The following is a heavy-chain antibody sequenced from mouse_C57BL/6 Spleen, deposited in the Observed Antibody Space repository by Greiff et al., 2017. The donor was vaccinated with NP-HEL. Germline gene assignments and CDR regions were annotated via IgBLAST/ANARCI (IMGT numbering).Heavy chain of an antibody. V-gene: IGHV1-81*01. Sequence: VQLKESGAELARPGASVKLSCKASGYTFTSYGISWVKQRTGQGLEWIGEIYPRSGNTYYNEKFKGKATLTADKSSSTAYMELRSLTSEDSAVYFCASLYYSNYENYAMDYWGQGTSVTVSS. D-gene: IGHD2-5*01. CDR3: ASLYYSNYENYAMDY. J-gene: IGHJ4*01. CDR2: IYPRSGNT. CDR1: GYTFTSYG.